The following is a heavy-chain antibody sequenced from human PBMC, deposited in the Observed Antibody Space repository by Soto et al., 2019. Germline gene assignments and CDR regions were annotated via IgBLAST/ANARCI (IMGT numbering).Heavy chain of an antibody. J-gene: IGHJ4*02. V-gene: IGHV3-9*01. D-gene: IGHD2-15*01. CDR1: GFNFDEFS. Sequence: VDLVESGGGLTEPGRSLRLSCAASGFNFDEFSMHWVRQVPGKGPEWVSGISWNNHVIGYAGSVKGRFTISRDNAKNYLFLQMNGLRSEDTALYYCAKDDHCSGGGCYGGFDSWGQGVLVTVSP. CDR3: AKDDHCSGGGCYGGFDS. CDR2: ISWNNHVI.